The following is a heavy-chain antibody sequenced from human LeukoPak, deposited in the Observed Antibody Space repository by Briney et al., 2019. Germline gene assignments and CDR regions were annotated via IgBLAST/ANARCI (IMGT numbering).Heavy chain of an antibody. Sequence: GASVKVSCKASGYTFSNSCFSWGRHAPGQGLEWMGRIIPIYGTPHYAQKFHGRRSITADESTTTVYMEVSSLNSEDTSVYYCARDQGIEAAGTFHYWGQGTLVTVPS. CDR1: GYTFSNSC. D-gene: IGHD6-13*01. CDR2: IIPIYGTP. J-gene: IGHJ4*02. V-gene: IGHV1-69*15. CDR3: ARDQGIEAAGTFHY.